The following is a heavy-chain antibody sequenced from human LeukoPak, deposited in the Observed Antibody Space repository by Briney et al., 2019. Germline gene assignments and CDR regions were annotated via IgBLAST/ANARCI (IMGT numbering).Heavy chain of an antibody. CDR1: GGSISSSSYY. CDR2: IYYSGST. D-gene: IGHD3-16*01. Sequence: SETLSLTCTVSGGSISSSSYYWGWIRQPPGKGLEWIRSIYYSGSTYYNPSLKSRVTISVDTSKNQFSLKLSSVTAADTAVYYCARHIWYYPGAFDIWGQGTMVTVSS. V-gene: IGHV4-39*01. J-gene: IGHJ3*02. CDR3: ARHIWYYPGAFDI.